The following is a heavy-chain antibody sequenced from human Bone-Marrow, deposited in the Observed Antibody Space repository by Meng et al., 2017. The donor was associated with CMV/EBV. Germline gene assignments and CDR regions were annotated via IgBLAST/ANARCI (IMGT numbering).Heavy chain of an antibody. Sequence: SLKISCAASGFTFSDYYMSWIRQAPGKGLEWVSYISSSGSNIYYADSVKGRSTISRDNAKNSLYLQMNSLRAEDTAVYYCARAPIAAAGPHYFDYWEQGTLVTVSS. CDR2: ISSSGSNI. J-gene: IGHJ4*02. D-gene: IGHD6-13*01. CDR1: GFTFSDYY. V-gene: IGHV3-11*01. CDR3: ARAPIAAAGPHYFDY.